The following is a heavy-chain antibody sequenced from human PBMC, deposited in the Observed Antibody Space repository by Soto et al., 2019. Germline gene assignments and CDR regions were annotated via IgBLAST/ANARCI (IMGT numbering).Heavy chain of an antibody. D-gene: IGHD2-21*02. CDR1: GFTFSSYA. CDR2: ISGSGGST. Sequence: GGSLRLSCAASGFTFSSYAMSWVRQAPGKGLEWVSAISGSGGSTYDADSVKGRFTISRDNSKNTLYLQMNSLRAEDTAVYYCAKDMSVVTDITDAFDIWGQGTMVTVSS. J-gene: IGHJ3*02. CDR3: AKDMSVVTDITDAFDI. V-gene: IGHV3-23*01.